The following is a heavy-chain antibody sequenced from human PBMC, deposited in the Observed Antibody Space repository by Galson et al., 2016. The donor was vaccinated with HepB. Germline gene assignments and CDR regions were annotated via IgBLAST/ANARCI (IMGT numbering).Heavy chain of an antibody. CDR2: IYLSDSDT. D-gene: IGHD3-22*01. J-gene: IGHJ4*02. V-gene: IGHV5-51*01. CDR3: ARVGPEDYDSSGLDY. Sequence: QSGAEVKKPGESLRISCQGSGDSYPSYWIAWVRQMPGKGLELLGIIYLSDSDTRYSPSFQGQVTIPAVQYTNTAYLQWSSLKASDTAMYYCARVGPEDYDSSGLDYWGQGTLVTVSS. CDR1: GDSYPSYW.